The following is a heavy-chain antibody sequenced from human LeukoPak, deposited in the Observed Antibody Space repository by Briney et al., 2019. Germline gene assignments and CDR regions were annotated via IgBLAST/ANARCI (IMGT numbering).Heavy chain of an antibody. J-gene: IGHJ5*02. Sequence: SETLSLTCTVSGGSISSYYWSWIRQPPGKGLEWIGYIYYSGSTNYNPSLKSRVTISVDTSKNQFSLKLSSVTAADTAVYYCAREVVAATFRWFDPWGQGTLVTVSS. CDR1: GGSISSYY. CDR2: IYYSGST. V-gene: IGHV4-59*12. D-gene: IGHD2-15*01. CDR3: AREVVAATFRWFDP.